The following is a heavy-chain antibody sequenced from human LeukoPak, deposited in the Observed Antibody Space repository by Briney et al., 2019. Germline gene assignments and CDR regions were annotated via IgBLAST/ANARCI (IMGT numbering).Heavy chain of an antibody. D-gene: IGHD3-22*01. CDR1: GFTFSSYW. CDR2: IKQDGSEK. CDR3: AREPVYYDSSGFDY. V-gene: IGHV3-7*01. J-gene: IGHJ4*02. Sequence: GGSLRLSCAASGFTFSSYWMSWVRQAPGKGLEWVANIKQDGSEKYYVDSVKGRFTISRDNAKNSLYLQMNSLRAEDTAVYYCAREPVYYDSSGFDYWGQGTLVTVSS.